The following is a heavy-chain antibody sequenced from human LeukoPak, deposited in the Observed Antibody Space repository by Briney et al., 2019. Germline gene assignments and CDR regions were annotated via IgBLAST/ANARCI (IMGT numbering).Heavy chain of an antibody. CDR1: GGSISSGSYY. J-gene: IGHJ3*02. CDR3: ARDWNGDAFDI. V-gene: IGHV4-61*02. CDR2: IYTSGST. D-gene: IGHD1-1*01. Sequence: SETLSLTCTVSGGSISSGSYYWSWIRQPAGKGLEWIGRIYTSGSTNYNPSLKSRVTISVDTSKNQFSLKLSSVTAADTAVYYCARDWNGDAFDIWGQGTMVTVSS.